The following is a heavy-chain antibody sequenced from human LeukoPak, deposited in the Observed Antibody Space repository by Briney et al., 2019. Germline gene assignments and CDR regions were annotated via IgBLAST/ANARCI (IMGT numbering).Heavy chain of an antibody. CDR1: GGSISSYY. Sequence: NPSETLSLTCTVSGGSISSYYWSWIRQPPGKGLEWIGYIYYSGSTNYNPSLKSRVTISVDTSKNQFSLKLSSVTAADTAVYYCARSPKGLESNWFDPWGQGTLVTVSS. V-gene: IGHV4-59*01. CDR3: ARSPKGLESNWFDP. J-gene: IGHJ5*02. CDR2: IYYSGST. D-gene: IGHD6-19*01.